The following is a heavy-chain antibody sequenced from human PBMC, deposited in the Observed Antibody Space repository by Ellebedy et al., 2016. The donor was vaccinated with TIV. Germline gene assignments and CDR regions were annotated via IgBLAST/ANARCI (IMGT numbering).Heavy chain of an antibody. J-gene: IGHJ4*02. Sequence: PGGSLRLSCAASGFTFSSYWMSWVRQAPGKGLEWVANIKQDGSKRFYLASVKGRITISRDNAKNSLYLQMNNLRAEDTAVYYCPRDTVVGVTDHYFDYWGQGTLVTVSS. CDR2: IKQDGSKR. D-gene: IGHD1-26*01. CDR1: GFTFSSYW. V-gene: IGHV3-7*03. CDR3: PRDTVVGVTDHYFDY.